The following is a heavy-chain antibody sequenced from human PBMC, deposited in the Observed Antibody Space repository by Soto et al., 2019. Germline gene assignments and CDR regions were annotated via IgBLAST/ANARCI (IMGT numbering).Heavy chain of an antibody. Sequence: QVQLVQSGAEVKKPGSSVKVSCKASGGTFSSYCISWVRQAPGQGLEWMGGIIPISGTANYAQKFQGRVTITADESTSTAYMELSSLRSEDTAVYYCARSQGSSTSLELYYYYYYGMDVWGQGTTVTVSS. D-gene: IGHD2-2*01. J-gene: IGHJ6*02. CDR3: ARSQGSSTSLELYYYYYYGMDV. CDR2: IIPISGTA. V-gene: IGHV1-69*01. CDR1: GGTFSSYC.